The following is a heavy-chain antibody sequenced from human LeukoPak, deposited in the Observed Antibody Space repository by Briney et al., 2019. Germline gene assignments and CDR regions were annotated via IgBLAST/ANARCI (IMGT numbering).Heavy chain of an antibody. Sequence: PGGSLRLSCAASGFTFSGPAMHWVRQASGKGLGWVGRIRSKANRYATAYAASVKGRCTISRDDLKNAAYLQMNSLKTEDTAVYYCTTRLGYMDVWGKGTTVTVSS. V-gene: IGHV3-73*01. D-gene: IGHD2-2*01. J-gene: IGHJ6*03. CDR3: TTRLGYMDV. CDR1: GFTFSGPA. CDR2: IRSKANRYAT.